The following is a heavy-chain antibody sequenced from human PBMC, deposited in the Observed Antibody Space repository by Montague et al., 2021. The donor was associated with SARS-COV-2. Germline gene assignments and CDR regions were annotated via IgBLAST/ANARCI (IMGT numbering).Heavy chain of an antibody. Sequence: SETLSLTCAVYGGSLSGDHWSWIRQPPGKGPEWLGEVNHGGHTNYHLSLKSRVTMSVDTSKSQFSLKVRSVTAADTAVYYCAGGPVGVAARLRYYYDQWGQGTLVTVSS. CDR3: AGGPVGVAARLRYYYDQ. CDR1: GGSLSGDH. CDR2: VNHGGHT. D-gene: IGHD6-6*01. J-gene: IGHJ4*02. V-gene: IGHV4-34*01.